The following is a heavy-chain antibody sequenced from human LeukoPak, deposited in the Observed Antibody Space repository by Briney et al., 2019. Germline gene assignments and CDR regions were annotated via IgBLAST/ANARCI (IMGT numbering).Heavy chain of an antibody. CDR3: SRESGPYCPFGH. CDR1: GGSISSSNW. D-gene: IGHD1-26*01. CDR2: IDHSGST. J-gene: IGHJ5*02. V-gene: IGHV4-4*02. Sequence: PSGTLSLTCAVSGGSISSSNWWSWVRQPPGKGLEWIGEIDHSGSTNYNPSLRSRVTISVDTSKNQFSLKLNSVTAADTAVYYCSRESGPYCPFGHWGQGTLVAVTS.